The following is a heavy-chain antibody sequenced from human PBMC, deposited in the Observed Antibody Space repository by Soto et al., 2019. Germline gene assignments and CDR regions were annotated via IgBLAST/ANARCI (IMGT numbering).Heavy chain of an antibody. CDR3: ARLSKPLNYDCWSGYFRSPNYFDY. J-gene: IGHJ4*02. Sequence: ASVKVSCKASGYTFTSYGISWVRQAPGQGLEWMGWISAYNGNTNYAQKLQGRVTMTTDTSTSTAYMELRSLRSDDTAVYYCARLSKPLNYDCWSGYFRSPNYFDYWGQGTLVTVSS. D-gene: IGHD3-3*01. CDR2: ISAYNGNT. CDR1: GYTFTSYG. V-gene: IGHV1-18*01.